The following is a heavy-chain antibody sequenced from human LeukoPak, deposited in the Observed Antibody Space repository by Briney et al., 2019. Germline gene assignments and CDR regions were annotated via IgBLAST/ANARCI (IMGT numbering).Heavy chain of an antibody. J-gene: IGHJ4*02. D-gene: IGHD4-17*01. CDR3: VKEGDYVSY. V-gene: IGHV3-23*01. Sequence: GGSLRLSCAPSGFTFSSYAMIGVRQAPGKGLEWVSAISGSGGSTYYADSVKGRFTISRDNSKNTLYLQMNSLRAEDTAVYYCVKEGDYVSYWGQGTLVTVSS. CDR1: GFTFSSYA. CDR2: ISGSGGST.